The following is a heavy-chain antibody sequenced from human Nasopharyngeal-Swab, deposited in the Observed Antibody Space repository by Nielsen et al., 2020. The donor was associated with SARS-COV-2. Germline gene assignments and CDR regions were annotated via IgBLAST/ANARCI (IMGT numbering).Heavy chain of an antibody. J-gene: IGHJ6*02. CDR2: ISYDGSNK. V-gene: IGHV3-30-3*01. CDR3: ARDTGSQMDV. D-gene: IGHD1-14*01. CDR1: GFTFSSYA. Sequence: GESLKISCAASGFTFSSYAMHWVRQAPGKGLEWVAVISYDGSNKYYADSVKGRFTISRDNSKNTLYLQMNSLRAGDTAVYYCARDTGSQMDVWGQGTTVTVSS.